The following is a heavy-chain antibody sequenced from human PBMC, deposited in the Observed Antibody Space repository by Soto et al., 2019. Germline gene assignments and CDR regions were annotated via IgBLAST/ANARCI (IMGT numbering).Heavy chain of an antibody. CDR2: IDPTDSYT. V-gene: IGHV5-10-1*01. J-gene: IGHJ5*02. D-gene: IGHD3-3*02. Sequence: GESLKISCKGSGYSFTSYLITWVRQMPGKGLEWMGRIDPTDSYTDYSPSFQGHVTISADKSINTAYLQWSSLKASDTAMYYCALAFTPPASWGQGTMVTVSS. CDR3: ALAFTPPAS. CDR1: GYSFTSYL.